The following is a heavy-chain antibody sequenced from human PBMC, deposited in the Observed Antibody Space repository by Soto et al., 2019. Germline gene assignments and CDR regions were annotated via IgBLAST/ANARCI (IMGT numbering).Heavy chain of an antibody. J-gene: IGHJ3*02. Sequence: EVQVLESGGGLVQPGGSLRLSCSASGFTFNDINWVRQAPGKGLEWISRITGGGHTDYVDSVKGRFTISRDNSKNTGYLQMNSLRVDDTAVYYCVKDRSGWGSFEIWGQGTVVTVSS. V-gene: IGHV3-23*01. D-gene: IGHD3-16*01. CDR2: ITGGGHT. CDR1: GFTFND. CDR3: VKDRSGWGSFEI.